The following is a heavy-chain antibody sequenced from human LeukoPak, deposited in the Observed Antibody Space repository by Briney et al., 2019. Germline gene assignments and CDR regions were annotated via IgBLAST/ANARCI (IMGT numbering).Heavy chain of an antibody. CDR2: IYSGGST. CDR1: GFTVSSNC. CDR3: AREGIAAAGRNDY. D-gene: IGHD6-13*01. V-gene: IGHV3-53*01. J-gene: IGHJ4*02. Sequence: GGSLRLSCAASGFTVSSNCMSWVRQAPGKGLEWVSVIYSGGSTYYADSVKGRFTISRDNSKNTLYLQMNSLRAEDTAVYYCAREGIAAAGRNDYWGQGTLVTVSS.